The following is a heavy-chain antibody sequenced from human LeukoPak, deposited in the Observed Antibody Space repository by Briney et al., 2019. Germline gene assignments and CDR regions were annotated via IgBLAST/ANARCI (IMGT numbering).Heavy chain of an antibody. CDR2: IRYDGSNK. V-gene: IGHV3-30*02. CDR1: GFTFSSYG. J-gene: IGHJ4*02. Sequence: GGSLRLSCAASGFTFSSYGMHWVRQAPGKGLEWVAFIRYDGSNKYYADSVKGRFTISRDNSKNTLYLQMNSLRAEDTAVYYCAIPSGYNWNYVRNYWGQGTLVTVSS. D-gene: IGHD1-7*01. CDR3: AIPSGYNWNYVRNY.